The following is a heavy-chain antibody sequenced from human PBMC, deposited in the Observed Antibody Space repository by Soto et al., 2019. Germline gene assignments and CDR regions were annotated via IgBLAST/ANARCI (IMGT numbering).Heavy chain of an antibody. V-gene: IGHV4-34*01. CDR3: ARGRIVVVVAGGSYYFDY. CDR1: GGSFSGYY. D-gene: IGHD2-15*01. Sequence: SETLSLTCAVYGGSFSGYYWSWIRQPPGKGLEWIGEINHSGSTNYNPSPQSRVTISVDTSKNQFSRKLSSVTAADTAVYYCARGRIVVVVAGGSYYFDYWGQGTLVTVSS. J-gene: IGHJ4*02. CDR2: INHSGST.